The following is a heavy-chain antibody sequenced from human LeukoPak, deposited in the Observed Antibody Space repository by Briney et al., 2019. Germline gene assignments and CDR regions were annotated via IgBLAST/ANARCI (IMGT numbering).Heavy chain of an antibody. J-gene: IGHJ3*02. CDR1: GGSISSSSYY. Sequence: SETLSLTCTVSGGSISSSSYYWGWIRQPPGKGLEWIGSIYYSGSTYYNPSLKSRVTISVDTSKNQFSLKLSSVTAADTAVYYCARKDGPDAFDIWGQGTMVTVSS. CDR3: ARKDGPDAFDI. D-gene: IGHD2-15*01. CDR2: IYYSGST. V-gene: IGHV4-39*07.